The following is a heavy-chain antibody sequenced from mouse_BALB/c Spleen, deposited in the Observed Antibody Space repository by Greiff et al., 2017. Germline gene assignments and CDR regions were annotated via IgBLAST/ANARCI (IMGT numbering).Heavy chain of an antibody. V-gene: IGHV5-4*02. CDR3: ARAVYDGYLDY. Sequence: EVNVVESGGGLVKPGGSLKLSCAASGFTFSDYYMYWVRQTPEKRLEWVATISDGGSYTYYPDSVKGRFTISRDNAKNNLYLQMSSLKSEDTAMYYCARAVYDGYLDYWGQGTTLTVSS. J-gene: IGHJ2*01. D-gene: IGHD2-3*01. CDR2: ISDGGSYT. CDR1: GFTFSDYY.